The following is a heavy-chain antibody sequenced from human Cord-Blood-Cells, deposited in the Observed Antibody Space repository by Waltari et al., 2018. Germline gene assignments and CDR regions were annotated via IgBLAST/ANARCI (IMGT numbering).Heavy chain of an antibody. CDR1: GYTFTAYY. D-gene: IGHD5-18*01. Sequence: EVQLVQSGAEVKKPGATVKISCTVSGYTFTAYYMHWGQQAPGKGLEWMGLVDPEDGETIYAEKFQGRVTITADTSTDTAYMELSSLRSEDTAVYYCATGVDTAMDYYYGMDVWGRGTTVTVSS. CDR2: VDPEDGET. CDR3: ATGVDTAMDYYYGMDV. J-gene: IGHJ6*02. V-gene: IGHV1-69-2*01.